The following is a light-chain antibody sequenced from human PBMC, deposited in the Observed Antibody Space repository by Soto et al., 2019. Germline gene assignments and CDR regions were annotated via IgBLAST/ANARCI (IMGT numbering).Light chain of an antibody. V-gene: IGLV1-44*01. CDR2: TNN. Sequence: QSVLTEPPSASATPGQRVTISCSGSNSNIGTNTVNWYQQLPETAPRLLIYTNNQRPSGVPQRFSGSKTGTSASLAIGGLQSEDGADYYCAAWDDSLGAYVFGTGTKVPS. CDR3: AAWDDSLGAYV. CDR1: NSNIGTNT. J-gene: IGLJ1*01.